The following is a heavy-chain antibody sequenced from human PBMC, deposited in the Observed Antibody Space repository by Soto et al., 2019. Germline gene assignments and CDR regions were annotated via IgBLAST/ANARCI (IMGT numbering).Heavy chain of an antibody. D-gene: IGHD3-10*01. J-gene: IGHJ5*02. CDR2: IYYSGST. CDR1: GGSISSGGYY. V-gene: IGHV4-31*03. CDR3: ARGILGLCFPGGWGNKPQPPKKNWFDP. Sequence: SETLSLTCTVSGGSISSGGYYWSWIRQHPGKGLEWIGYIYYSGSTYYNPSLKSRVTISVDTSKNQFSLKLSSVTAADTAVYYWARGILGLCFPGGWGNKPQPPKKNWFDPGGRETRVPVSS.